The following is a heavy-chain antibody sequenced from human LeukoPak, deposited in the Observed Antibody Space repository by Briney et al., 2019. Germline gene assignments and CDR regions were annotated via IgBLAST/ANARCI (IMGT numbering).Heavy chain of an antibody. CDR3: ARVSPRVGANYYFDY. D-gene: IGHD1-26*01. Sequence: GGSLRLSCAASGFTFDDYGMSWVRQAPGKGLVWVSRINSDGSSTSYADSVKGRFTISRDNAKNTLYLQMNSLRAEDTAVYYCARVSPRVGANYYFDYWGQGTLVTVSS. V-gene: IGHV3-74*01. CDR1: GFTFDDYG. J-gene: IGHJ4*02. CDR2: INSDGSST.